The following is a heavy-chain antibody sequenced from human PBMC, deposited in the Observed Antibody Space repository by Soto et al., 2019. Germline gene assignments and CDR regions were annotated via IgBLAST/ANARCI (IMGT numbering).Heavy chain of an antibody. Sequence: QVQLVQSGAEVKKPGSSVKVSCKASGGTFSSSDLSWLRQSPGQGLEWMGGLIPIFGTANYAQKFQCRVTITADESKSTADRGLSRLISEDTAVYYCARIGVKCVGGGGWFDPWGQGTLVTVSS. CDR2: LIPIFGTA. J-gene: IGHJ5*02. V-gene: IGHV1-69*12. CDR3: ARIGVKCVGGGGWFDP. D-gene: IGHD3-10*01. CDR1: GGTFSSSD.